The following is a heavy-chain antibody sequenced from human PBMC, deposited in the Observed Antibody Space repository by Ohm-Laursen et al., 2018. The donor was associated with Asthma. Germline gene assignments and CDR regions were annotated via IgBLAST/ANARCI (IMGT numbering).Heavy chain of an antibody. J-gene: IGHJ6*02. CDR1: GYTFTSYA. CDR3: ARGQVSAVIVVASYYYGMDV. Sequence: GASVKVSCKASGYTFTSYAMNWVRQAPGQGLEWMGWINTNTGNPTYAQGFTGRFVFSLDTSVSTAYLQISSLKAEDTAVYYCARGQVSAVIVVASYYYGMDVWGQGTTVTVSS. V-gene: IGHV7-4-1*02. D-gene: IGHD3-22*01. CDR2: INTNTGNP.